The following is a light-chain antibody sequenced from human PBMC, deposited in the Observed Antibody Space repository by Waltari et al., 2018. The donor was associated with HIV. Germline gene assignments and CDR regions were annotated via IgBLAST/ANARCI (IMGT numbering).Light chain of an antibody. CDR2: NTT. Sequence: QSVLTQPPSVSGAPGQRVTLPCTGGHSHIGTHEVPWYQQFPGTAPQLLIYNTTNRPSGVPDRFSGSKSGTSASLAITGLQADDEADYYCQSSDNTLSGSVFGGGTRLTVL. CDR1: HSHIGTHE. CDR3: QSSDNTLSGSV. J-gene: IGLJ2*01. V-gene: IGLV1-40*01.